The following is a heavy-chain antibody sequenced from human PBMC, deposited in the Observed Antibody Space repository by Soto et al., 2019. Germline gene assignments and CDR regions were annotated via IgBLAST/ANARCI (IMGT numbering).Heavy chain of an antibody. Sequence: EVQLLESGGDLVQPRWSLRLSFAASGFIFGTNAMAWVRQAPGKGLEWVSAIGGDGNTYYTDSVKGRFTISRDNSKNILNLQMNSLRAEDTALYYCAKKFGYSSSRGYYPGAFDYWGQGTLVNVSS. CDR3: AKKFGYSSSRGYYPGAFDY. CDR2: IGGDGNT. D-gene: IGHD3-22*01. V-gene: IGHV3-23*01. J-gene: IGHJ4*02. CDR1: GFIFGTNA.